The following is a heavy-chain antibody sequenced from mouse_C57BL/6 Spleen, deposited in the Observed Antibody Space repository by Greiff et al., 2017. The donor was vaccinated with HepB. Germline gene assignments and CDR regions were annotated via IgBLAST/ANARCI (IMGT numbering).Heavy chain of an antibody. CDR1: GYTFTDYY. D-gene: IGHD1-1*01. CDR3: ATRRYYGSSYENAMDY. J-gene: IGHJ4*01. V-gene: IGHV1-19*01. Sequence: VQLQQSGPVLVKPGASVKMSCKASGYTFTDYYMNWVKQSHGKSLEWIGVINPYNGGTSYNQKFKGKATLTVDKSSSTAYMELNSLTSEDSAVYYCATRRYYGSSYENAMDYWGQGTSVTVSS. CDR2: INPYNGGT.